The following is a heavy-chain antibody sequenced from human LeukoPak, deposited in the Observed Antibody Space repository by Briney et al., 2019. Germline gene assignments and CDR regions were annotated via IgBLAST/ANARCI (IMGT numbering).Heavy chain of an antibody. D-gene: IGHD2-2*02. V-gene: IGHV4-4*02. J-gene: IGHJ6*02. CDR2: IYHNGTP. CDR1: VSSISSGNW. Sequence: SETLSLTCAVSVSSISSGNWWSWVRQSPGKGLEWIGEIYHNGTPNYSPSLKSRVTISADTFKNHFSLKLTSVTAADTAVYYCATAPILRGEGGEHYKYGMDVWGQGTTVIVSS. CDR3: ATAPILRGEGGEHYKYGMDV.